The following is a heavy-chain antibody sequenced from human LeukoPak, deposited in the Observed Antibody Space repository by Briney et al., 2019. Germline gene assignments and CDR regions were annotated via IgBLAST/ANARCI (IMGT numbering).Heavy chain of an antibody. V-gene: IGHV3-48*01. CDR1: GFTFSSYS. J-gene: IGHJ4*02. D-gene: IGHD3-22*01. Sequence: GGSLRLSCAASGFTFSSYSMNWVRQAPGKGLEWVSYIGSSSSTIYYADSVKGRFTISRDNAKNSLYLQMNSLRAEDTAVYYCARPRDGYYYDSSGYYWWGQGTLVTVSS. CDR3: ARPRDGYYYDSSGYYW. CDR2: IGSSSSTI.